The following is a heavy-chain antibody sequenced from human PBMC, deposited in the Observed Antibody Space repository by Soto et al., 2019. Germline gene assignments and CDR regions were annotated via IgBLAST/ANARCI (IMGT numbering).Heavy chain of an antibody. V-gene: IGHV3-23*01. J-gene: IGHJ5*02. Sequence: PGGSLRLSCAASGFTFSSYAMSWVRQAPGKGLEWVSAISGSGGSTYYADSVKGRFTISRDNSKNTLYLQMNSLRAEDTAVYYCAKPTGITIFGVVRWFDPWGQGTLVTVCS. CDR2: ISGSGGST. CDR1: GFTFSSYA. CDR3: AKPTGITIFGVVRWFDP. D-gene: IGHD3-3*01.